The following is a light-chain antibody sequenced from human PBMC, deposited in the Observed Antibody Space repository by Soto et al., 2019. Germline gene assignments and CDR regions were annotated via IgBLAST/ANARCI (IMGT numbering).Light chain of an antibody. J-gene: IGLJ2*01. CDR2: EVR. CDR3: SSYTSSSTL. Sequence: QSVLTQPASVSGSPGQSITLSCTGTSSDVGGYNYVSWYQQHPGKAPKLIIYEVRNRPSGVSSRFSGSKSGNTASLTISGLQADEEADYYCSSYTSSSTLFGGGTKLTVL. CDR1: SSDVGGYNY. V-gene: IGLV2-14*01.